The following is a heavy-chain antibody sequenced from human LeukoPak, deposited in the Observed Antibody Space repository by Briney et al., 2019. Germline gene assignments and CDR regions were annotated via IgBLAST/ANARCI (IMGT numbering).Heavy chain of an antibody. CDR3: ARVGYYPYYYMDV. V-gene: IGHV4-38-2*02. J-gene: IGHJ6*03. CDR1: GYSISSGYY. Sequence: SETLSLTCTVSGYSISSGYYWGWIRPPLGKGLEWIGTISNSRSSYYDPSLKSRVTISVDTSKNQFSLQLNSVTAADTALFFCARVGYYPYYYMDVWGKGTTVTVSS. CDR2: ISNSRSS. D-gene: IGHD2-21*01.